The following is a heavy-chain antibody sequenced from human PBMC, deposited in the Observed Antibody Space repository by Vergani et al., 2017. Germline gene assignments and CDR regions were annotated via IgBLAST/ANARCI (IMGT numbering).Heavy chain of an antibody. J-gene: IGHJ4*02. Sequence: EVQLLESGGGLVQPGGSLRLSCAASGFTFSNAWMNWVRQAPGKGLEWVARIKSKTDGGTTDYAAPVQGRFTISRDDSKNTLYLQMNSRKTEDTAVYYCTTEGDGDNRHFDYWGQGTLVTVSS. CDR3: TTEGDGDNRHFDY. CDR2: IKSKTDGGTT. CDR1: GFTFSNAW. D-gene: IGHD5-24*01. V-gene: IGHV3-15*07.